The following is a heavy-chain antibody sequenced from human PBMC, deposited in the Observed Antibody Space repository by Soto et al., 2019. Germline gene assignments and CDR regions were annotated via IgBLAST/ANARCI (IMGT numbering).Heavy chain of an antibody. CDR3: ARHRSGAYDFDY. J-gene: IGHJ4*02. V-gene: IGHV4-34*01. Sequence: QVQLQQWGAGLLKPSETLSLTCAVSGESFSGYWSWIRQPQGKGLEWIGEINHGGVTVYNPSLKSRVSISVDTSNEQLSLRLNSVTAADTAVYYCARHRSGAYDFDYWGQGTLVTVSS. CDR2: INHGGVT. D-gene: IGHD5-12*01. CDR1: GESFSGY.